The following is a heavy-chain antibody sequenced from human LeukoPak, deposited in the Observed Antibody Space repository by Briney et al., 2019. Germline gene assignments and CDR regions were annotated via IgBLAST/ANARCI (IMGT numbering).Heavy chain of an antibody. CDR1: GFTFSSYS. CDR2: ISSSSSYI. V-gene: IGHV3-21*04. J-gene: IGHJ4*02. Sequence: GGSLRLSCAASGFTFSSYSMNWVRQAPGKGLEWVSSISSSSSYIYYADSVKGRFTISRDNAKNSLYLQMNSLRAEDTAVYYCAKDETAWSPYYFDYWGQGTLVTVSS. D-gene: IGHD1-1*01. CDR3: AKDETAWSPYYFDY.